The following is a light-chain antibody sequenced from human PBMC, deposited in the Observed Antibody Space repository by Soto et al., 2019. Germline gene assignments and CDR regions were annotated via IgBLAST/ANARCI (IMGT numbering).Light chain of an antibody. J-gene: IGKJ1*01. CDR3: QQYNSYSRT. V-gene: IGKV1-5*03. Sequence: DIQMTQSPSTLSASVGDRVTITCRASQSISSWLAWYQQKPGKAPTLLIYKASSLESGVPSRFSGSGSGTESTLTISSLQPDDFATYFCQQYNSYSRTFGQGTGGYQ. CDR1: QSISSW. CDR2: KAS.